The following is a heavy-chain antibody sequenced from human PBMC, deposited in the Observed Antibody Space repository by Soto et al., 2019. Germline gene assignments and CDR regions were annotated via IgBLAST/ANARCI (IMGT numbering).Heavy chain of an antibody. D-gene: IGHD2-8*01. CDR3: AKGRSLMVYAIGSDY. V-gene: IGHV3-23*01. CDR1: GFTFSSYA. Sequence: GGSLRLSCAASGFTFSSYAMSWVRQAPGKGLEWVSAISGSGGSTYYADSVKGRFTISRDNSKNTLYLQMNSLRAEDTAVYYCAKGRSLMVYAIGSDYWGQGTLVTVSS. CDR2: ISGSGGST. J-gene: IGHJ4*02.